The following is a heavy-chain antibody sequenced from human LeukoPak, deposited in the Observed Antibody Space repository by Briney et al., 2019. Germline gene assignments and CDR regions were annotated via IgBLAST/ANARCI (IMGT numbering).Heavy chain of an antibody. J-gene: IGHJ4*02. V-gene: IGHV4-39*01. D-gene: IGHD5-18*01. Sequence: SETLSLTCTVSGGSISSSSYYWGWIRQPPGKGLEWIGSIYYSGSTYYNPSLESRVTISVDTSKNQFSLKLSSVTAADTAVYYCARHLGYSYGPVDYWGQGTLVTVSS. CDR2: IYYSGST. CDR3: ARHLGYSYGPVDY. CDR1: GGSISSSSYY.